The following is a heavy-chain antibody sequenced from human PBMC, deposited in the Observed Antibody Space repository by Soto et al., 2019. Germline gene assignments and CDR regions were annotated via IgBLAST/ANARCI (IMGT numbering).Heavy chain of an antibody. CDR3: AKELLRLGESLERYIDY. J-gene: IGHJ4*02. D-gene: IGHD3-10*01. Sequence: QVQLVESGGGVVQPGRSLRLSCAASGFTFSSYGMYWVRQAPGRGLEWVAGISYDGSNKYYADSVKGRFTISRDNSKNTLYLQMNSLRAEDTAVYYCAKELLRLGESLERYIDYWGQGTLVTVSS. V-gene: IGHV3-30*18. CDR1: GFTFSSYG. CDR2: ISYDGSNK.